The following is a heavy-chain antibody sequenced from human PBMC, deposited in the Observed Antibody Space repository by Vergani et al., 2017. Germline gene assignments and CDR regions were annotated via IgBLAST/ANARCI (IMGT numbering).Heavy chain of an antibody. Sequence: EVQLLESGGGLVQPGGSLRLSCAASGFTFSSYEMNWVRQAPGKGLEWVSYISSSGSTIYYADSVKGRFTISRDNAKNSLYLQMNSLRAEDTAVYYCARXPQGSSGFHYYYYYGMDVWGQGTTVTVSS. CDR3: ARXPQGSSGFHYYYYYGMDV. CDR1: GFTFSSYE. V-gene: IGHV3-48*03. CDR2: ISSSGSTI. D-gene: IGHD3-22*01. J-gene: IGHJ6*02.